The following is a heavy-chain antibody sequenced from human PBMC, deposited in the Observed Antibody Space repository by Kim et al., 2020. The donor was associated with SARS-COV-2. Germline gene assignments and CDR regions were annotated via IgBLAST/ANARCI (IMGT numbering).Heavy chain of an antibody. D-gene: IGHD5-12*01. CDR3: GKDISKRTQQTYSDDYYYNFGIDV. CDR2: ISCNSGSI. J-gene: IGHJ6*02. Sequence: GGSLRLSCAASGFTFDDYAMHWVRQAPGKGLEWVSGISCNSGSICYADSVKGRFTISRDDAKSSLYLQMNSLRPDDTALYYCGKDISKRTQQTYSDDYYYNFGIDVWGQGTTVTVSS. V-gene: IGHV3-9*01. CDR1: GFTFDDYA.